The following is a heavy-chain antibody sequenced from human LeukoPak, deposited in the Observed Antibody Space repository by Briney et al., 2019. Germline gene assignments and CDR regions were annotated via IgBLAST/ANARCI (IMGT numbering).Heavy chain of an antibody. J-gene: IGHJ4*02. D-gene: IGHD6-25*01. CDR2: ISGSGGST. CDR3: AKGSGTSRPYYLDY. V-gene: IGHV3-23*01. Sequence: PGGSLRLSCAASGFTFSSYAMSWVRQAPGKGLEWVSAISGSGGSTYYADSVKGRFTISRDSSKSTMYLQMTSLTAEDTAVYYCAKGSGTSRPYYLDYWGRGTLVTVSS. CDR1: GFTFSSYA.